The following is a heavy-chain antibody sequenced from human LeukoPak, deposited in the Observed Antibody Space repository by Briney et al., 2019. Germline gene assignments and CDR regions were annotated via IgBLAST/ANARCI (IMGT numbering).Heavy chain of an antibody. J-gene: IGHJ4*01. V-gene: IGHV3-23*01. CDR1: GFTFSSYA. CDR3: ARRGGSSWSSFDY. Sequence: GGSLRLSCAASGFTFSSYAMSWVRQAPGKGLEWVSAISGSGGSTYYADSVKGRFTISRDNSKNTLYLQMNSLRVEDTAVYYCARRGGSSWSSFDYWGHGTLVTVSS. CDR2: ISGSGGST. D-gene: IGHD6-13*01.